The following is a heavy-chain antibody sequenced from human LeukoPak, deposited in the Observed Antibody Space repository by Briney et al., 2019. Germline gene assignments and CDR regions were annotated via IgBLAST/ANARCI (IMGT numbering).Heavy chain of an antibody. CDR1: GGSVSSGSYY. Sequence: SETLSLTCTVSGGSVSSGSYYWSWVRQPPGKGLEWIGEIFHSGSVNYNPSLKSRVTISVDKSNNQFSLNLISVTAADTAVYYCARDTKTGGAWSFDSWGQGMLVTVSS. V-gene: IGHV4-39*07. J-gene: IGHJ4*02. CDR2: IFHSGSV. CDR3: ARDTKTGGAWSFDS. D-gene: IGHD2-8*02.